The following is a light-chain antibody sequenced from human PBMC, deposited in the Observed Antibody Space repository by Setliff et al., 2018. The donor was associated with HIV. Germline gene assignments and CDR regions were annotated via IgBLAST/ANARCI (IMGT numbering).Light chain of an antibody. CDR3: SSFTSSSSYV. V-gene: IGLV2-14*01. CDR1: GNDFGSYDY. CDR2: EVS. Sequence: QSALAQPASVSGSPGQSITISCTGTGNDFGSYDYVSWYQHQPGKVPKLMIYEVSNRPSGVSDRFSGSKSGNTASLTISGLQTEDEADYYCSSFTSSSSYVFGTGTKVTVL. J-gene: IGLJ1*01.